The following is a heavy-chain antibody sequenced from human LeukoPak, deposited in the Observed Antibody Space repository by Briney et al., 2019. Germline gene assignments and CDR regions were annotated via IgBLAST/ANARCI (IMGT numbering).Heavy chain of an antibody. CDR3: AHNSGQLLCLDY. CDR2: IYWNDDK. D-gene: IGHD2-2*01. CDR1: GFSLTTSGVG. V-gene: IGHV2-5*01. Sequence: SGPTLVNPTQPLTLTCTFSGFSLTTSGVGVGWIRQPPGKALEWLALIYWNDDKRYSPSLKSRLTITKHTYKNQVVLTMTNMDPVDTATYYCAHNSGQLLCLDYWGEGTLVTVSS. J-gene: IGHJ4*02.